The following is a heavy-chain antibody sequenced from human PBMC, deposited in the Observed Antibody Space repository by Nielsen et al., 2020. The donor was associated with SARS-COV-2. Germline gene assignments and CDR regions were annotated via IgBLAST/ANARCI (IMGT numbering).Heavy chain of an antibody. CDR2: ISWNSGSI. V-gene: IGHV3-9*01. CDR1: GFTFDDYA. J-gene: IGHJ6*02. CDR3: AKAPAADYGMDV. D-gene: IGHD6-13*01. Sequence: GGSLRLSCAASGFTFDDYAMHWVRQAPGKGLEWVSGISWNSGSIGYADSVKGRFTISRDHAKNSLYLQMNSLRAEDTALYYCAKAPAADYGMDVWGQGTTVTVSS.